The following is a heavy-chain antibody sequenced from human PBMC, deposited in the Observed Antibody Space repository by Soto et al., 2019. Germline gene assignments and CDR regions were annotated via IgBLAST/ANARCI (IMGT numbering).Heavy chain of an antibody. Sequence: GASVKVSCKASGGTFSSYAISWVRQAPGQGLEWMGGIIPIFGTANYAQKFQGRVTITADESTSTAYMELSSLRSEDTAVYYCARDGGRGDYVFDYWGQGTLVTVSS. CDR3: ARDGGRGDYVFDY. D-gene: IGHD4-17*01. J-gene: IGHJ4*02. CDR2: IIPIFGTA. CDR1: GGTFSSYA. V-gene: IGHV1-69*13.